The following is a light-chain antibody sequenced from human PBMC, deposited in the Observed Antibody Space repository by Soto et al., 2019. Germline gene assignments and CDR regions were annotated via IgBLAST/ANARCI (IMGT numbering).Light chain of an antibody. CDR2: GAS. J-gene: IGKJ4*01. CDR1: QSVSSSY. CDR3: QQYGSSPRLT. V-gene: IGKV3-20*01. Sequence: EIVLTQSPGTLSLSPGERATLSCRASQSVSSSYLAWYQQKPGQAPRLLIYGASSRATGIPDRISGSGSGTDFTITISRLEPEDFAIDYCQQYGSSPRLTFGGGTKVEIK.